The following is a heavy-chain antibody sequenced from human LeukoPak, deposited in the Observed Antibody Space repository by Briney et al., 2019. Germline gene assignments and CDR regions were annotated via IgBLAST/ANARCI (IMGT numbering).Heavy chain of an antibody. V-gene: IGHV7-4-1*02. CDR1: GYTFTSYA. Sequence: VSVKVSCKASGYTFTSYAMNWARQAPGQGLEWMGWINTNTGNPTYAQGFTGRFVFSLDTSVSTAYLQISSLKAEDTAVYYCARVLRYYGSGSYHGLEYWGQGTLVTVSS. CDR3: ARVLRYYGSGSYHGLEY. D-gene: IGHD3-10*01. J-gene: IGHJ4*02. CDR2: INTNTGNP.